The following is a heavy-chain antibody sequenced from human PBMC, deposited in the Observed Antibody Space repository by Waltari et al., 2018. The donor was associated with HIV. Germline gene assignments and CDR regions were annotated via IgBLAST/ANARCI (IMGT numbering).Heavy chain of an antibody. V-gene: IGHV1-2*02. D-gene: IGHD6-19*01. Sequence: QVQLVQSGAEVKEPGASVRVSCKGSGYTFSDYYIHCVRQAPGQGLEWMGWINPNSGGTNYEQKFQGRVTMTRDTSISAVYMEVKGLTYDDTAVYYCARPAVAGTGWFDSWGRGTLVTVSS. CDR3: ARPAVAGTGWFDS. CDR1: GYTFSDYY. J-gene: IGHJ5*01. CDR2: INPNSGGT.